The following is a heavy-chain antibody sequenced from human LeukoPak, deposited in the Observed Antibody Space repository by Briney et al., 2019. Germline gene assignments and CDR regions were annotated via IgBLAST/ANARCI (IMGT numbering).Heavy chain of an antibody. CDR3: ARFAAGGSYYYYMDV. Sequence: GGSLRLSCAASGFTFSSYAMSWVRQPPGKGLEWVSNIGTSSTTIYYADSVKGRFTISRDNAKNSLYLQMNSLRADDTAVYYCARFAAGGSYYYYMDVWGKGTTVTVSS. CDR2: IGTSSTTI. J-gene: IGHJ6*03. V-gene: IGHV3-48*01. CDR1: GFTFSSYA. D-gene: IGHD6-25*01.